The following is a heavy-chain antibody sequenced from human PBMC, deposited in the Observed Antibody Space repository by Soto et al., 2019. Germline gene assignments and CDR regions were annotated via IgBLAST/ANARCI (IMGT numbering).Heavy chain of an antibody. CDR1: GYSFTNYW. J-gene: IGHJ2*01. CDR2: IYPGDSDT. V-gene: IGHV5-51*01. CDR3: ARRAVDNCDYVSSLWYFNL. Sequence: GESLKISCKGSGYSFTNYWIAWVRQMPGKGLDWMGIIYPGDSDTRYSPSFLGQVTISADKSNRTAYLHWRSLKASDTAMYYCARRAVDNCDYVSSLWYFNLWGRGTLVTVSS. D-gene: IGHD4-17*01.